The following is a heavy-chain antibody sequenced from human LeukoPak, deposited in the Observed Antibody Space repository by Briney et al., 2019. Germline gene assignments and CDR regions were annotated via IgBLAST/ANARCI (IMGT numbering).Heavy chain of an antibody. CDR2: IYYSGST. Sequence: PSETLSLTCTVSGGSISSYYWSWIREPPGKGLEWIGYIYYSGSTNYNPSLKSRVTISVDTSKNQFSLKLSSVTAADTAVYYCARHRHSYGYPNVDVWGQGTTVTVSS. J-gene: IGHJ6*02. CDR3: ARHRHSYGYPNVDV. V-gene: IGHV4-59*08. CDR1: GGSISSYY. D-gene: IGHD5-18*01.